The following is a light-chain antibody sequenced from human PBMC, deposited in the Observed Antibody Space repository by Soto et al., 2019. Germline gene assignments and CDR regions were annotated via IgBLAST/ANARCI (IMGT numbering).Light chain of an antibody. Sequence: QSALTQPPSASGSPGQSVTISCTGTSSDVGGYNFVSWYQHHPGKAPKLMIFDVSERPSGVPDRFSGSKSGNTASLTVSGIQAEDEGDYYCGSITRSSTSVFGTGTKLTVL. CDR1: SSDVGGYNF. J-gene: IGLJ1*01. CDR3: GSITRSSTSV. V-gene: IGLV2-8*01. CDR2: DVS.